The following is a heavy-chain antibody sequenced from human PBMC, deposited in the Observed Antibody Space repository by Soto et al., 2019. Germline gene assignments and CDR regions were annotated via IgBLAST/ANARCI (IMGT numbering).Heavy chain of an antibody. CDR2: IYYSGST. J-gene: IGHJ6*02. V-gene: IGHV4-59*01. CDR1: GGSISSYY. Sequence: QVQLQESGPGLVKPSETLSLTCTVSGGSISSYYWSWIRQPPGKGLEWIGYIYYSGSTNYNPSLKSRVTISVDTSKNQFSLKLSSVTAADTAVYYCARSLEAIFGVPDVWGQGTTVTVSS. D-gene: IGHD3-3*01. CDR3: ARSLEAIFGVPDV.